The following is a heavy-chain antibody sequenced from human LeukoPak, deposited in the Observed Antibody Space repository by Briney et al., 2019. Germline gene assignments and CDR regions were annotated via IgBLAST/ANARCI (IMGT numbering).Heavy chain of an antibody. J-gene: IGHJ6*03. CDR1: GGTFSSYA. Sequence: GASVKASCKASGGTFSSYAISWVRQAPGPGLEWMGGIIPIFGTANYAQKFQGRVTITADESTSTAYMELSSLRSEDTAVYYCARGRRWGYCSSTSCYEGLYYYYYYMDVWGKGTTVTVSS. V-gene: IGHV1-69*01. D-gene: IGHD2-2*01. CDR3: ARGRRWGYCSSTSCYEGLYYYYYYMDV. CDR2: IIPIFGTA.